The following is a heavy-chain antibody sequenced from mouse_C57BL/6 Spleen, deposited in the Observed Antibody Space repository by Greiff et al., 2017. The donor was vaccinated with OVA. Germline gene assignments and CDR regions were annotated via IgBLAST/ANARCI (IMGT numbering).Heavy chain of an antibody. J-gene: IGHJ4*01. D-gene: IGHD1-1*01. CDR1: GFTFSSYG. Sequence: EVMLVESGGDLVKPGGSLKLSCAASGFTFSSYGMSWVRQTPDKRLEWVATISSGGSYTYYPDSVKGRFTISRDNAKNTLYLQMSSLKSEDTAMYYCARRNYYGKNAMDYWGQGTSVTVSS. V-gene: IGHV5-6*02. CDR3: ARRNYYGKNAMDY. CDR2: ISSGGSYT.